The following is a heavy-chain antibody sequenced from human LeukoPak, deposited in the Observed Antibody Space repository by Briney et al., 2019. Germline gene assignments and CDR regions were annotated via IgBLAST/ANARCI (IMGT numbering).Heavy chain of an antibody. CDR3: AKDSAPYGDYFGFLDN. CDR2: MSWNSGRI. J-gene: IGHJ4*02. D-gene: IGHD4-17*01. CDR1: GFTFNDDA. V-gene: IGHV3-9*01. Sequence: GRSLRLSCAASGFTFNDDAMHWVRQAPGKGLEWVSGMSWNSGRIGYADSVKGRFTISRDNAKNSLYLQMNSLRVEDTAFYYCAKDSAPYGDYFGFLDNWGLGTLVTVSS.